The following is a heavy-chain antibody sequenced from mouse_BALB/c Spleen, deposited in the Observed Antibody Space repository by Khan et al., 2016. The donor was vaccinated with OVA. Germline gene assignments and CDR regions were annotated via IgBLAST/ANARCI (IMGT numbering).Heavy chain of an antibody. V-gene: IGHV1S41*01. CDR3: AKETYYGKCSYAMDY. Sequence: DLVKPGASVKLSCKASGYTFTSYWINWIKQRPGQGLEWIGRIGPGSSNAYYNDMFKDKATLTVDTSSNTAHIQLSSLSSEDSAVDFCAKETYYGKCSYAMDYCCQGTSVAVSA. J-gene: IGHJ4*01. D-gene: IGHD1-1*01. CDR2: IGPGSSNA. CDR1: GYTFTSYW.